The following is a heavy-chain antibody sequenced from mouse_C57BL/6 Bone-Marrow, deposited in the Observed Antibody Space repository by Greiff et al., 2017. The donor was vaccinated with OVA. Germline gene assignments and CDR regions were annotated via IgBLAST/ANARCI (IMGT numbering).Heavy chain of an antibody. J-gene: IGHJ3*01. Sequence: VQLQQSGPELVKPGASVKMSCKASGYTFTDYNMHWVKQSHGKSLEWIGYINPNNGGTSYNQKFKGKATLTVNKSSSTAYMELRSLTSEDSAVYYCARVYYSNTGFAYWGQGTLVTVSA. CDR2: INPNNGGT. CDR1: GYTFTDYN. CDR3: ARVYYSNTGFAY. V-gene: IGHV1-22*01. D-gene: IGHD2-5*01.